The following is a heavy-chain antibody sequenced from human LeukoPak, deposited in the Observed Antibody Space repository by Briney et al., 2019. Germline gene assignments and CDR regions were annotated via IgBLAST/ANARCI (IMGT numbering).Heavy chain of an antibody. CDR3: AGGYSSSSVDY. Sequence: GGSLRLSCAASGITLSSYAMSWVRQAPGKGLEWVSAINGSGVITYYTDSVKGRFTISRDNSKNTLYLQMNSLRAEDTAVYYCAGGYSSSSVDYWGQGTLVTVSS. D-gene: IGHD6-6*01. J-gene: IGHJ4*02. CDR2: INGSGVIT. CDR1: GITLSSYA. V-gene: IGHV3-23*01.